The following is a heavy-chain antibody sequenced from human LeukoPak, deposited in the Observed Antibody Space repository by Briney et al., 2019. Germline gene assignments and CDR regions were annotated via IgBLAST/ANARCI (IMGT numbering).Heavy chain of an antibody. V-gene: IGHV3-30-3*01. CDR1: GFTLSSYA. J-gene: IGHJ4*02. D-gene: IGHD7-27*01. CDR3: IRALTGRDDY. CDR2: ISYDGSNK. Sequence: GGSLRLSCADSGFTLSSYAMHWVRQAPGKGLEWVAVISYDGSNKYYADSVKGPFTISRDNSTNTRDLQMNSLRAEDSAVYYCIRALTGRDDYWGQGTLVTVSS.